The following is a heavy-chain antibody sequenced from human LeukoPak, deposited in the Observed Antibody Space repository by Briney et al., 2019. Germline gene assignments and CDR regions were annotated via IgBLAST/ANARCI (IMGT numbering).Heavy chain of an antibody. V-gene: IGHV3-23*01. CDR1: GFTFSSYA. Sequence: GGSLRLSCAASGFTFSSYAMSWVRQAPGKGLEWVSFISGSGDTTYYADSVKGRFTISRDNSKNTLYLQMNSLRAEDTAVYYCAKSTGESRGASNYWGQGTLVTVSS. CDR3: AKSTGESRGASNY. CDR2: ISGSGDTT. D-gene: IGHD1-26*01. J-gene: IGHJ4*02.